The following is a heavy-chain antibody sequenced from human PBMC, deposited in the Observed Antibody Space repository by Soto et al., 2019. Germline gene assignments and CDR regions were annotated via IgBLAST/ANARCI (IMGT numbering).Heavy chain of an antibody. CDR3: ARAGEARPGYYYYYYGMDV. Sequence: SVKVSCKASGYTFTRYGISWVRQAPGQGLEWMGWISAYNGNTNYAQKLQGRVTMTTDTSTSTAYMELRSLRSDDTAVYYCARAGEARPGYYYYYYGMDVWGQGTTVTVSS. D-gene: IGHD6-6*01. V-gene: IGHV1-18*01. J-gene: IGHJ6*02. CDR1: GYTFTRYG. CDR2: ISAYNGNT.